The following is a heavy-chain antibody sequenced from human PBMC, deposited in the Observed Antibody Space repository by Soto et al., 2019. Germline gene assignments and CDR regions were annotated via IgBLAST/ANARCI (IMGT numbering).Heavy chain of an antibody. J-gene: IGHJ3*02. V-gene: IGHV3-21*01. D-gene: IGHD2-15*01. CDR3: ASEIRYCGGGSCYTVGAFVI. Sequence: EVQLVESGGGLVKPGGSLRLSCAASGFTFSDYYINWVRQAPGKGLEWVSSISSSSSDIYYADSVKGRFTVSRDNAKNSLSLQMNSLRAEDTAVYYCASEIRYCGGGSCYTVGAFVIWGQGTMVTVSS. CDR2: ISSSSSDI. CDR1: GFTFSDYY.